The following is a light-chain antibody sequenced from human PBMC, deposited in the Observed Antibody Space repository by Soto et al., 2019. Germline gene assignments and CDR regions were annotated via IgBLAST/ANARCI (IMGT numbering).Light chain of an antibody. CDR3: SAYTSAATL. V-gene: IGLV2-14*03. CDR2: NVY. CDR1: RSDIGVHSF. Sequence: SVLTQPASVSGFPGQSINISCTGSRSDIGVHSFVSWYQQHPTMVPKLIIYNVYRRPSGVSGRFSASKAGNTASLTISGLQADDEANYYCSAYTSAATLFGGGTKVTVL. J-gene: IGLJ2*01.